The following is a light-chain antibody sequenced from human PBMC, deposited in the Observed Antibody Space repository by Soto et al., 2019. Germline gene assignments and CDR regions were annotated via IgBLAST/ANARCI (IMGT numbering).Light chain of an antibody. CDR2: GAS. Sequence: EIVLTKSPGTLSLSPGERATLSCRASQRVSSSYLAWYQQNPGQAPSLLIYGASMRATGIPDRVSGSGSGTDFTLTIIRLEPEDFAVYYCQQYGSSPLTFGGGTKVESK. J-gene: IGKJ4*01. CDR3: QQYGSSPLT. V-gene: IGKV3-20*01. CDR1: QRVSSSY.